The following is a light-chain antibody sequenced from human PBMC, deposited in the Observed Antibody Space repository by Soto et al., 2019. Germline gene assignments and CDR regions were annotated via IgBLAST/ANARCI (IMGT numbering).Light chain of an antibody. CDR1: QSISSW. Sequence: DIQMTQSPSTLSASVGDRVTITCRASQSISSWLAWYQQKPGKAPNLLIYKASSLESGVQSRFSGSGSGTEFTLTISSLQPDDFATYYCQQYNGYPYTFGQGTKLEIK. CDR2: KAS. V-gene: IGKV1-5*03. CDR3: QQYNGYPYT. J-gene: IGKJ2*01.